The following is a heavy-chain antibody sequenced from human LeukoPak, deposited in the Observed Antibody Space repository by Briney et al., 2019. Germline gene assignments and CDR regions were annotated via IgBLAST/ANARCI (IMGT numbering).Heavy chain of an antibody. CDR2: IYTSGST. J-gene: IGHJ6*03. Sequence: PSETLSLTCTVSGGSISSGSCYWSWIRQPAGKGLEWIGRIYTSGSTNYNPSLKSRVTISVDTSKNQFSLKLSSVTAADTAVYYCARAGIAAAGAYYYYMDVWGKGTTVTVSS. CDR1: GGSISSGSCY. V-gene: IGHV4-61*02. D-gene: IGHD6-13*01. CDR3: ARAGIAAAGAYYYYMDV.